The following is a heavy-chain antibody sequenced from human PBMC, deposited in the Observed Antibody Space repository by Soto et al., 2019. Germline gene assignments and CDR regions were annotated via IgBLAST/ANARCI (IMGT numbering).Heavy chain of an antibody. CDR3: AGVWGGAFDI. CDR2: IYYSGST. CDR1: GGSISSYY. J-gene: IGHJ3*02. V-gene: IGHV4-59*01. Sequence: QVQLQESGPGLVKPSETLSLTCTVSGGSISSYYWSWIRQPPGKGLEWIGYIYYSGSTNYNPSLKRRVTLXXDPAKNQSALKLGAVTGAGTAVYYCAGVWGGAFDIWGQGTMVTVSS. D-gene: IGHD3-16*01.